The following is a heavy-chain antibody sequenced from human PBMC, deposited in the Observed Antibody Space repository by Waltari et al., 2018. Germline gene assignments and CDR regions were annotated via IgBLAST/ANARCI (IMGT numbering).Heavy chain of an antibody. Sequence: QVQLVESGGGVVQPGRSLRLSCAASGFTFSSYAMHWVRQAPGKGLEWVAVISYDGSNKYYADSVKGGFTISRDNSKNTLYLQMNSLRAEDTAVYYCARDGTTVTTGGAAFDIWGQGTMVTVSS. CDR2: ISYDGSNK. CDR3: ARDGTTVTTGGAAFDI. CDR1: GFTFSSYA. J-gene: IGHJ3*02. V-gene: IGHV3-30-3*01. D-gene: IGHD4-17*01.